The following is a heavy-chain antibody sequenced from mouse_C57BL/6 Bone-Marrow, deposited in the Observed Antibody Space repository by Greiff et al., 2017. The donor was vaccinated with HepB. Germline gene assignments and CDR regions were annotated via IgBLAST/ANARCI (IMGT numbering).Heavy chain of an antibody. CDR3: ARGGPYYYGSSLFAY. J-gene: IGHJ3*01. V-gene: IGHV1-53*01. CDR1: GYTFTSYW. CDR2: INPSNGGT. D-gene: IGHD1-1*01. Sequence: VQLQQPGTELVKPGASVKLSCKASGYTFTSYWMHWVKQRPGQGLEWIRNINPSNGGTNYNEKFKSKATLTVDKSSSTAYMQLSSLTSEDSAVYYCARGGPYYYGSSLFAYWGQGTLVTVSA.